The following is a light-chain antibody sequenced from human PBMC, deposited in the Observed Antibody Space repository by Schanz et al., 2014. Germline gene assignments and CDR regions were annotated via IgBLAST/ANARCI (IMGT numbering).Light chain of an antibody. J-gene: IGLJ2*01. CDR1: SSDVGGYNY. CDR3: SSYATTNTLV. V-gene: IGLV2-11*01. Sequence: QSALTQPRSVSGSPGQSVTISCTGTSSDVGGYNYVSWYQQHPGKAPKLMIHDVTERPSGVPDRFSGSKSGNTASLTVSGLQAEDEADYYCSSYATTNTLVFGGGTKLTVL. CDR2: DVT.